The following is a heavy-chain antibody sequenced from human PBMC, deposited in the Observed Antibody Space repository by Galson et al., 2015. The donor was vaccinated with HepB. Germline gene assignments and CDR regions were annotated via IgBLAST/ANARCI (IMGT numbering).Heavy chain of an antibody. CDR1: GYTFTSYD. CDR3: ARDPYGDSDAFDI. V-gene: IGHV1-8*01. J-gene: IGHJ3*02. CDR2: MNPNSGNT. D-gene: IGHD4-17*01. Sequence: SVKVSCKASGYTFTSYDINWVRQATGQGLEWMGWMNPNSGNTGYAQKFQGRVTMTRNTSISTAYMELSRPRSDDTAVYYCARDPYGDSDAFDIWGQGTMVTVSS.